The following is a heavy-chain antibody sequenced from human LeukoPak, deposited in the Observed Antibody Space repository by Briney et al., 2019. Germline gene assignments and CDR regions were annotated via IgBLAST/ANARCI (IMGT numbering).Heavy chain of an antibody. J-gene: IGHJ5*02. CDR2: INPNSGGT. Sequence: GASVKVSCKASGYTFTSYGISWVRQAPGQGLEWMGWINPNSGGTNYAQKFQGRVTMTRDTSISTAYMELSRLRSDDTAVYYCARGYYDILTGEGYNWFDPWGQGTLVTVSS. V-gene: IGHV1-2*02. D-gene: IGHD3-9*01. CDR1: GYTFTSYG. CDR3: ARGYYDILTGEGYNWFDP.